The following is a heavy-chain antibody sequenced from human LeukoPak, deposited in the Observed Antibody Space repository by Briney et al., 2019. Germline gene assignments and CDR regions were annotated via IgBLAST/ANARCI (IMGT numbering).Heavy chain of an antibody. V-gene: IGHV3-23*01. CDR2: ISGSADNT. CDR3: AKQGFGC. Sequence: GGPLRLSCTASGFTLSSYAMSWVRQAPGEGLEWVSTISGSADNTNYAEAVKGRFTISRDNAKNTMYLQMNSLRAEDTAVYYCAKQGFGCWGQGTLVTVSS. CDR1: GFTLSSYA. J-gene: IGHJ4*02.